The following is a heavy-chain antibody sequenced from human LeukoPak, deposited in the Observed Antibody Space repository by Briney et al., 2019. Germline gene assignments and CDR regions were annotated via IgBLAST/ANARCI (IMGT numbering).Heavy chain of an antibody. Sequence: SETLSLTCTVSGGSISSYYWSWLRQPPGKGLEWIGYIYYSGSTNYNPSLKSRVTISVDTSKNQFSLKLSSVTAADTAVYYCARWDLVAGYFDYWGQGTLVTVSS. CDR2: IYYSGST. CDR3: ARWDLVAGYFDY. V-gene: IGHV4-59*01. CDR1: GGSISSYY. D-gene: IGHD6-19*01. J-gene: IGHJ4*02.